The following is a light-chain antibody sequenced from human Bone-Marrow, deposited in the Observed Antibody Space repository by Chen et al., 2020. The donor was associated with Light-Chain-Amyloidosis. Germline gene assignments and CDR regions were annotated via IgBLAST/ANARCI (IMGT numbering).Light chain of an antibody. J-gene: IGLJ2*01. V-gene: IGLV3-21*02. CDR1: NIGSKS. Sequence: SYVLTQPPSVSVAPGQTAGITCGGNNIGSKSVHWYQQRPGQAPVLVLYDDSHRPSGIPERFSGSNSGNTATLTISRVEAGDEADYYCQVWDSTSDNVVEFGAGTKLTVL. CDR2: DDS. CDR3: QVWDSTSDNVVE.